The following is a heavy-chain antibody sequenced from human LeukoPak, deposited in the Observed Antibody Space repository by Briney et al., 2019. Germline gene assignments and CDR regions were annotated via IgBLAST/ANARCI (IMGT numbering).Heavy chain of an antibody. CDR3: ATVRRLIAAAGTVAGWFDP. D-gene: IGHD6-13*01. Sequence: ASVKVSCTASGYTFTSYAMNWVRQAPGQGLEWMGWINTNTGNPTYAQGFTGRFVFSLDTSVSTAYLQISSLKAEDTAVYYCATVRRLIAAAGTVAGWFDPWGQGTLVTASS. V-gene: IGHV7-4-1*02. CDR1: GYTFTSYA. CDR2: INTNTGNP. J-gene: IGHJ5*02.